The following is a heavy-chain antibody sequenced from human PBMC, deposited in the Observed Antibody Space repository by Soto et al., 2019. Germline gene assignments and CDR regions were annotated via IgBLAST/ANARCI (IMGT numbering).Heavy chain of an antibody. Sequence: GESLKISCKGSGYSFTIYWIGWVRQMPGKGLEWMGIIYPGDSDTRYSPSFQGQVTISADKSISTAYLQWSSLKASDTAMYYCAXPVLQPPGRSYYYYGMDVWGQGTTVTSP. J-gene: IGHJ6*02. D-gene: IGHD4-4*01. CDR2: IYPGDSDT. V-gene: IGHV5-51*01. CDR1: GYSFTIYW. CDR3: AXPVLQPPGRSYYYYGMDV.